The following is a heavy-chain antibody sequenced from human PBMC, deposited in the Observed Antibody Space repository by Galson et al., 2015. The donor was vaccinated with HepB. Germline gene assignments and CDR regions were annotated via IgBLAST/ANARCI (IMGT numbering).Heavy chain of an antibody. J-gene: IGHJ1*01. Sequence: SLRLSCAASGFSFSSHVMSWVRQAPGKGLEWVSGISGSGGSTDYADSVKGRFTISRDNSKNTLYLQMNSLRVEDTAVYYCAKDTYCGGDCYRGEYFQHWGQVTLVTVSS. CDR1: GFSFSSHV. CDR2: ISGSGGST. CDR3: AKDTYCGGDCYRGEYFQH. D-gene: IGHD2-21*02. V-gene: IGHV3-23*01.